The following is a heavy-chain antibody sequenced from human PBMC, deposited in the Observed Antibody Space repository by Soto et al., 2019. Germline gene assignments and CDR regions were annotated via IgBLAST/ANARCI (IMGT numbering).Heavy chain of an antibody. CDR1: GFTFTEYW. CDR3: ARTPRLLDS. CDR2: INIDGSEK. D-gene: IGHD6-6*01. V-gene: IGHV3-7*01. J-gene: IGHJ4*02. Sequence: PGESLKISCAASGFTFTEYWMNWVRQAPGKGLEWVAYINIDGSEKNYVDSVKGRFTISRDNAKNSLYLQMNSLRVEDTAVYYCARTPRLLDSWGQGTQVTVSS.